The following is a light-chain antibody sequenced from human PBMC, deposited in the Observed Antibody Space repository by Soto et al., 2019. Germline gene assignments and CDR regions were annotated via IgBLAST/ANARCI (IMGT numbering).Light chain of an antibody. CDR3: QQRSSWPQLT. CDR2: DAS. Sequence: EIVLTQSPATLSSSPGERATLSCRASQSVGINLAWYQHKPGQAPRLLIYDASNRATGIPARFSGSGSGTDFTLTISSLEPEDFAVYYCQQRSSWPQLTFGGGTKVEI. V-gene: IGKV3-11*01. CDR1: QSVGIN. J-gene: IGKJ4*01.